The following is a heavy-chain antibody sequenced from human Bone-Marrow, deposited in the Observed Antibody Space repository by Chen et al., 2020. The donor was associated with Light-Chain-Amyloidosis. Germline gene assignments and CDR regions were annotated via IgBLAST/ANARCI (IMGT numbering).Heavy chain of an antibody. CDR3: ARRRDGYNFDY. V-gene: IGHV5-51*01. Sequence: VQLRQAGPEGNKPGESLKISCKGAGYTFPNYWIGWVRQMHGKGLEWMGFIYPDDSDARYSPSFEGQVTISADKSITTAYLQWRSLKASDTAMYYCARRRDGYNFDYWGQGTLVTVSS. D-gene: IGHD5-12*01. CDR1: GYTFPNYW. CDR2: IYPDDSDA. J-gene: IGHJ4*02.